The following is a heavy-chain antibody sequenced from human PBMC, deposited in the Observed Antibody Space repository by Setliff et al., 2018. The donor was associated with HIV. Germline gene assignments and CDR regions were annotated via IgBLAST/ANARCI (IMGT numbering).Heavy chain of an antibody. CDR3: ARGPAPGTIGAFDV. Sequence: SETLSLTCAVYAGSFSVSYWSWIRQPPGKGLEWIGDIKHGGSANYNPSLGGRVTISVDTSKNQLSLTLISMTAADTAVYYCARGPAPGTIGAFDVWGQGTMVTVSS. CDR1: AGSFSVSY. V-gene: IGHV4-34*01. D-gene: IGHD6-13*01. CDR2: IKHGGSA. J-gene: IGHJ3*01.